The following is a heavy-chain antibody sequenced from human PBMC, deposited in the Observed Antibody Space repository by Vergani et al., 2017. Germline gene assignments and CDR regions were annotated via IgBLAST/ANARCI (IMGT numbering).Heavy chain of an antibody. J-gene: IGHJ4*02. D-gene: IGHD4-17*01. CDR3: ASCIVDYGDYPTCAQFDY. CDR2: IYYSGST. V-gene: IGHV4-31*03. CDR1: GGSISSGGYY. Sequence: QVQLQESGPGLVKPSQTLSLTCTVSGGSISSGGYYWSWIRQHPGKGLEWVGYIYYSGSTYYNPSLKSRVTISVDTSKNQFSLKLSSVTAADTAVYYCASCIVDYGDYPTCAQFDYWGQGTLVTVSS.